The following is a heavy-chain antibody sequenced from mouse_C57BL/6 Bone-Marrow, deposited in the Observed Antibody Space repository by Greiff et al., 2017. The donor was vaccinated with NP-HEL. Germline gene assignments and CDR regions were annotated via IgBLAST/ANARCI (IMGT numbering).Heavy chain of an antibody. CDR1: EYEFPSHD. Sequence: EVKLMESGGGLVQPGESLKLSCESNEYEFPSHDMSWVRKTPEKRLELVAAINSDGGSTYYPDTMERRFIISRDNTKKTLYLQMSSLRSEDTALYYCARGGGNPAWFAYWGQGTLVTVSA. CDR3: ARGGGNPAWFAY. D-gene: IGHD2-1*01. V-gene: IGHV5-2*01. J-gene: IGHJ3*01. CDR2: INSDGGST.